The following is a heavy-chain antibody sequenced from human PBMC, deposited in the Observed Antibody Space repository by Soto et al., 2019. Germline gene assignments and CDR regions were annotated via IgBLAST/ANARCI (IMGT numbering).Heavy chain of an antibody. CDR2: INYTGTT. CDR1: GGSFSGYS. J-gene: IGHJ4*01. Sequence: QVQLQQRGAGLLKPSETLSLTCAVNGGSFSGYSLTWIRQAPGKGLDWSGEINYTGTTNYSPSLKSRVTLSADTSQNQFSLELRSVSASYTAVYYCEREGGSGWYYYDYWGHGTLVTVSS. V-gene: IGHV4-34*02. CDR3: EREGGSGWYYYDY. D-gene: IGHD6-19*01.